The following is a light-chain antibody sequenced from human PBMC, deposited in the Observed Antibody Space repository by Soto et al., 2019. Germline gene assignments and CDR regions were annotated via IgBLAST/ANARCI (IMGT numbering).Light chain of an antibody. Sequence: EIVLTQSPGTLSLSPGERATLSCRASQSVASSYLAWYQQKPGQAPRLVIHGASSRATGIPDRFSGSGSGTDFILTISRLEPEDFAVYYCQQYGNSHFNFGTGTKVDIK. CDR2: GAS. J-gene: IGKJ3*01. V-gene: IGKV3-20*01. CDR3: QQYGNSHFN. CDR1: QSVASSY.